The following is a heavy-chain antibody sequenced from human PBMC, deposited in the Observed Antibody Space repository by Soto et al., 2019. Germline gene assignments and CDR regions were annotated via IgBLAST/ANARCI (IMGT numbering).Heavy chain of an antibody. CDR2: INPDSGGT. V-gene: IGHV1-2*02. CDR1: GYTFTDYY. J-gene: IGHJ2*01. Sequence: ASVKVSCKASGYTFTDYYIHWVRQAPGQGLEWVGWINPDSGGTNLAQRFQGRVTMTSDTSINTAYMELSSLRSDDTAVYYCALRTGQLAIISEFDGDWFFEVWGRGTLVTVS. D-gene: IGHD2-2*01. CDR3: ALRTGQLAIISEFDGDWFFEV.